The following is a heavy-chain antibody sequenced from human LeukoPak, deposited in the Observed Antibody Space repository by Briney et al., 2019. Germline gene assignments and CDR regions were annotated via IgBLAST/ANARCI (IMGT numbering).Heavy chain of an antibody. CDR1: GLTFDDYA. CDR3: ALGEQWLVSFYY. V-gene: IGHV3-9*01. J-gene: IGHJ4*02. Sequence: PGGSLRLSCAASGLTFDDYAMHWVRQAPGKGLEWVSGISWNSGSIGYADSVKGRFTISRDNAKNSLYLQMNSLRAEDTAVYFCALGEQWLVSFYYWGQGTLVTVSS. D-gene: IGHD6-19*01. CDR2: ISWNSGSI.